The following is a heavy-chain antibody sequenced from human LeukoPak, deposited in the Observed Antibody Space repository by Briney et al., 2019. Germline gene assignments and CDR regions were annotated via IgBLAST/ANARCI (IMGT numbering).Heavy chain of an antibody. CDR3: VRLFNGYTFDSAHDY. CDR2: ISSSSSHI. V-gene: IGHV3-48*03. Sequence: GGSLRISCVASGLNFSPDEMYCVRQAPGKGLDWVSYISSSSSHIYYADSVKGRFTVSRDNAKSSLYLQMNSLRAEDTAFYYCVRLFNGYTFDSAHDYWGRGTLVIVSS. CDR1: GLNFSPDE. D-gene: IGHD5-24*01. J-gene: IGHJ4*02.